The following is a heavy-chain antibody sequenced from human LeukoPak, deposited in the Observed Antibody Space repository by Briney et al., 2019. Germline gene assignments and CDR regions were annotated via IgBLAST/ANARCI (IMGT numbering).Heavy chain of an antibody. Sequence: PSETLSLTCTISGGSVSDYYWSWIRQPAGKGLEWIGRIYTSGSTNYNPSLKSRVTISVDTSKNQFSLKLSSVTAADTAVYYCARDYYDSSGYYPDYWGQGTLVTVSS. CDR3: ARDYYDSSGYYPDY. D-gene: IGHD3-22*01. CDR1: GGSVSDYY. CDR2: IYTSGST. J-gene: IGHJ4*02. V-gene: IGHV4-4*07.